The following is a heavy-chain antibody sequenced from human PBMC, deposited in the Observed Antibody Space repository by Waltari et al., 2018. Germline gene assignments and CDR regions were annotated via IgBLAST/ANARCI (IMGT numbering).Heavy chain of an antibody. Sequence: EVHLLESGGDLVHTGGSLRLSCAASSFPFIRYAMNWVRQAPGRGLEWLARVGGDGAAPIYADSVKGRFTISRDNSKTTLYLQMNSLRVEDTAVYYCATLYSDYADYWGQGTLVTVSS. CDR2: VGGDGAAP. J-gene: IGHJ4*02. CDR1: SFPFIRYA. CDR3: ATLYSDYADY. D-gene: IGHD4-4*01. V-gene: IGHV3-23*01.